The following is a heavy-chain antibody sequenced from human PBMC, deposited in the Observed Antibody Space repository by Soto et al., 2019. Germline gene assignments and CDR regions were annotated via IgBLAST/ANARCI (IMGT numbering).Heavy chain of an antibody. CDR2: ISYDGSNK. D-gene: IGHD3-10*01. Sequence: GGSLRLSCAASGFTFSSYGMHWVRQAPGKGLEWVAVISYDGSNKYYADSVKGRFTISRDNSKNTLYLQMNSLRAEDTAVYYCAKDYDGSGIDYWGQGNLVTVSS. CDR1: GFTFSSYG. CDR3: AKDYDGSGIDY. V-gene: IGHV3-30*18. J-gene: IGHJ4*02.